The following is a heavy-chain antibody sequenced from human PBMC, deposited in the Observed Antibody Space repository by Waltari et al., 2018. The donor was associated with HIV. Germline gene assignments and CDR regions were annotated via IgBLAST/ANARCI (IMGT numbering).Heavy chain of an antibody. D-gene: IGHD2-2*01. CDR1: GSCVTATH. CDR2: MYSDGVT. CDR3: ARSAERYQFSIIHYYYYYPMDV. V-gene: IGHV3-66*01. Sequence: QLVASGGAKVRPGGSLSPCCVVFGSCVTATHQTWVRQSQGRGLEWVALMYSDGVTRYADSVKGRFTISRDNSNNTVYLEMKRLRAEDTAVYYCARSAERYQFSIIHYYYYYPMDVWGQGTTVTVSS. J-gene: IGHJ6*02.